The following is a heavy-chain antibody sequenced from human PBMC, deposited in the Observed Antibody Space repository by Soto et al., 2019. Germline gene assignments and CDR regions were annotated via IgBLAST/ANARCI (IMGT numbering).Heavy chain of an antibody. CDR1: GASISSYY. Sequence: SETLSLTCAVSGASISSYYWSWIRQPPGKGLEWIGYIYYIGSANYNPSLKSRVSISIDTSKNQFSLKLSSVAAADTAVYYCARDQIARPQFDYWGQGTLVTVSS. CDR3: ARDQIARPQFDY. J-gene: IGHJ4*02. CDR2: IYYIGSA. V-gene: IGHV4-59*01. D-gene: IGHD2-21*01.